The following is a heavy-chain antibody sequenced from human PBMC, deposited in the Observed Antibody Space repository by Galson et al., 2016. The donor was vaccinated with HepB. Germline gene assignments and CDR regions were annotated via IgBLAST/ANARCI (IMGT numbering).Heavy chain of an antibody. CDR1: GFTFNSYG. CDR2: IWINGSNK. Sequence: SLRLSCAASGFTFNSYGMHWVRQAPGKGLEWVAVIWINGSNKYHADSVKGRFTISRDNSKNTLYLLMNSLRAEATAVYYCGRVYVRSGIWSNCPIDVWGQGTRVTVSS. V-gene: IGHV3-33*01. CDR3: GRVYVRSGIWSNCPIDV. J-gene: IGHJ3*01. D-gene: IGHD3-22*01.